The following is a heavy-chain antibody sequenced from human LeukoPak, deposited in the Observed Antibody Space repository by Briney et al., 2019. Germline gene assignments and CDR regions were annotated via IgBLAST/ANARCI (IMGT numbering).Heavy chain of an antibody. CDR1: GFTFSSYE. J-gene: IGHJ4*02. Sequence: QSGGSLRLSCAASGFTFSSYEMNWVRQAPGKGLEWVSYISSSGSTIYYADSVKGRFTISRDNAKNSLYLQMNSLRAEDTAVYYCATSYGDATGPGRDYRGQGTLVTVSS. CDR2: ISSSGSTI. V-gene: IGHV3-48*03. CDR3: ATSYGDATGPGRDY. D-gene: IGHD1-1*01.